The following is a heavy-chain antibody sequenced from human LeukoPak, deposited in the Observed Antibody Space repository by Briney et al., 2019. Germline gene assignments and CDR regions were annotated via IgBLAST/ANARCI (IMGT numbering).Heavy chain of an antibody. D-gene: IGHD2-21*01. CDR1: GFTFDDYA. CDR3: ARDLDTYVVVIAYDAFDI. CDR2: ISWNSGSI. Sequence: GGSLRLSCAASGFTFDDYAMHWVRQAPGKGLEWVSGISWNSGSIGYADSVKGRFTISRDNAKNSLYLQMNSLRTEDTAVYYCARDLDTYVVVIAYDAFDIWGQGTRVTVSS. V-gene: IGHV3-9*01. J-gene: IGHJ3*02.